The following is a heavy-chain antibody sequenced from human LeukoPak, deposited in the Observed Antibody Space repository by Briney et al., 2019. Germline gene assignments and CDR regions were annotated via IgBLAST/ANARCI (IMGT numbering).Heavy chain of an antibody. CDR3: ARGYYGSGSHCCHMDV. CDR1: VGSFSGYY. J-gene: IGHJ4*02. Sequence: PSETLSLTCAVYVGSFSGYYWSWIRQPPGKGLEWIGEINHSGSTNYNSSLKSRVTISVDTSKNQFSLKPSSVTAADTAVHYCARGYYGSGSHCCHMDVWGQGTLVTVSS. D-gene: IGHD3-10*01. CDR2: INHSGST. V-gene: IGHV4-34*01.